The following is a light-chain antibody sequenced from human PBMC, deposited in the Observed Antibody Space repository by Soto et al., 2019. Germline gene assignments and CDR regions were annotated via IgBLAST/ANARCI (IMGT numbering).Light chain of an antibody. CDR3: QQFGSSPLT. J-gene: IGKJ4*01. Sequence: EIVLTQSPGTLSLSPGERASLSCRASQSLSNNYLTWYQKKNGQNPSLLIYGASSRATGIPVRFSGSGSGTDFTLTISILEPEDFAVYYCQQFGSSPLTFGGGTKVDIK. V-gene: IGKV3-20*01. CDR1: QSLSNNY. CDR2: GAS.